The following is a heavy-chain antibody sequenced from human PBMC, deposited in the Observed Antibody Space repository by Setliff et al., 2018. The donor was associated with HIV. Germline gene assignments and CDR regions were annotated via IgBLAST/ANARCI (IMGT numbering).Heavy chain of an antibody. V-gene: IGHV3-20*04. D-gene: IGHD4-17*01. J-gene: IGHJ6*03. CDR3: ARGPTTVTNYYYYYMDV. CDR2: ISWSGSGI. Sequence: GGSLRLSCAASGFKFDDYGMSWVRQGPGKGLEWAAGISWSGSGIGYGDSVKGRFTISRDDDRNFLFLQMNSLRAEDTAVYYCARGPTTVTNYYYYYMDVWGKGTTVTVSS. CDR1: GFKFDDYG.